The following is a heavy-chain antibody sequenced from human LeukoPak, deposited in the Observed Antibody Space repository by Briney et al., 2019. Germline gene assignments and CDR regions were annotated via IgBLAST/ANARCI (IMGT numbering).Heavy chain of an antibody. CDR1: GFTFSSYA. CDR2: ISGSGGST. V-gene: IGHV3-23*01. D-gene: IGHD3-10*01. J-gene: IGHJ4*02. Sequence: GGSLRLSCAASGFTFSSYAMSWVRHAPGKGLEWVSAISGSGGSTYYADAVKGRFTISRDNSKNTLYLQMNSLRAEDTAVYYCANFGDLVLGIDYWGQGTLVTVSS. CDR3: ANFGDLVLGIDY.